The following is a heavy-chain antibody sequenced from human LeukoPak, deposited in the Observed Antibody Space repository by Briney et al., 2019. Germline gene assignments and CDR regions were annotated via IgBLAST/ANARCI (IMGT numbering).Heavy chain of an antibody. V-gene: IGHV3-30*04. Sequence: GRSLRLSCAASGFTFSSYAMYWVRQAPGKGLEWVAVISYDGSNKYYADSVKGRFTISRDNAKNTLYFQVNSLRAEDTAVYYCARVGATTWYWGQGTLVTVSS. CDR3: ARVGATTWY. CDR2: ISYDGSNK. J-gene: IGHJ4*02. CDR1: GFTFSSYA. D-gene: IGHD1-26*01.